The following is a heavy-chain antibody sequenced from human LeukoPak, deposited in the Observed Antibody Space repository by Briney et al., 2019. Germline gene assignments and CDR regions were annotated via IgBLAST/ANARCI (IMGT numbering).Heavy chain of an antibody. CDR2: ISYDGSNK. V-gene: IGHV3-30*18. CDR1: GFTFSSYG. CDR3: AKDSESYYYYYGMDV. Sequence: GGSLRLSCAASGFTFSSYGMHWVRQAPGKGLEWVAVISYDGSNKYYADSVKGRFTISRDNSKNTLYLQMNSLRAEDRAVYYCAKDSESYYYYYGMDVWGQGTTVTVSS. J-gene: IGHJ6*02.